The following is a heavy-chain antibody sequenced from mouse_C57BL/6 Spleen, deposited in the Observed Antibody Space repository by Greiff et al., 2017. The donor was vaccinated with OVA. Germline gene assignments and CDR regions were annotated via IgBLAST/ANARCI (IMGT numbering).Heavy chain of an antibody. CDR1: GFPFSDYY. CDR3: AREITTVWYFDV. CDR2: INYDGSST. D-gene: IGHD1-1*01. J-gene: IGHJ1*03. V-gene: IGHV5-16*01. Sequence: EVKLVESEGGLVQPGSSMKLSCTASGFPFSDYYMAWVRQVPEKGLEWVANINYDGSSTYYLDSLKSRFIISRDNAKNILDLQMSSLKSEDTATYYCAREITTVWYFDVWGTGTTVTVSS.